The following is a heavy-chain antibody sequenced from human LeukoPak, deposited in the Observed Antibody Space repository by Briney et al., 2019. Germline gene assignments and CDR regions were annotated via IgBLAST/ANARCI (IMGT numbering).Heavy chain of an antibody. J-gene: IGHJ4*02. V-gene: IGHV3-53*01. Sequence: GGSLRLSCAASGLTVSSNYMSWVRQAPGKGLEWVSVIYSGGSTYYADSVKGRFTISRDNSKNTLYLQMNSLRAEDTAVYYCARTSKQWLVRALDYGGQGTLVTVSS. CDR2: IYSGGST. CDR1: GLTVSSNY. D-gene: IGHD6-19*01. CDR3: ARTSKQWLVRALDY.